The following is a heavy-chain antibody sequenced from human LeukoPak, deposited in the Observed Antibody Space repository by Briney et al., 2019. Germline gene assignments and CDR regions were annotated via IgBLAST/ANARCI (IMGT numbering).Heavy chain of an antibody. Sequence: GGSLRLSCAASGFTFSSYDMHWVRQATGKGLEWVSAIGTAGDTYYPGSVKGRFTISRENAKNSLYLQMNSLRAGDTAVYYCARGKIAVAAADAFDIWGQGTMVTVSS. D-gene: IGHD6-19*01. CDR1: GFTFSSYD. J-gene: IGHJ3*02. CDR2: IGTAGDT. V-gene: IGHV3-13*01. CDR3: ARGKIAVAAADAFDI.